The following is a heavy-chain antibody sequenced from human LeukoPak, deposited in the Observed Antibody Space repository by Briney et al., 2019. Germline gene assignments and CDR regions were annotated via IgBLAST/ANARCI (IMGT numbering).Heavy chain of an antibody. CDR2: ISGTGGST. D-gene: IGHD3-22*01. Sequence: GGSRRLSCTASGFTFTSYAMSWVRQAPGKGLEWVSVISGTGGSTNHADSVKGRFTISRDNSKNTLYLQMNSLRAEDTAVYYCAKESGDDSSGYYEVFDYWGQGTLVTVSS. CDR3: AKESGDDSSGYYEVFDY. J-gene: IGHJ4*02. CDR1: GFTFTSYA. V-gene: IGHV3-23*01.